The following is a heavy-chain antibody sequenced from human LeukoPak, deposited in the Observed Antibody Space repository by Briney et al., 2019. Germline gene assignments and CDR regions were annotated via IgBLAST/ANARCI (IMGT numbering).Heavy chain of an antibody. Sequence: SETLSLTCTVSGGSMNSSRYHWGWIRQPPGKGLEWIGSIYYSGSTYYNPSLKSRVTISVDTSKNQFSLKLSSVTAADTAVYYCARVIETDKEGELYPLLDPWGQGTLVTVSS. J-gene: IGHJ5*02. D-gene: IGHD1-26*01. CDR2: IYYSGST. CDR3: ARVIETDKEGELYPLLDP. CDR1: GGSMNSSRYH. V-gene: IGHV4-39*07.